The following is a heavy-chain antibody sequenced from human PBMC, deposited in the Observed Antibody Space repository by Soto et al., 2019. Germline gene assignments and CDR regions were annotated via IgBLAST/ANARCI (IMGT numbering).Heavy chain of an antibody. V-gene: IGHV1-69*01. D-gene: IGHD3-3*01. Sequence: QVRLVQSGAEVKKPGSSVKVSCKASGGTFSSYAISWVRQAPGQGLEWMGGIIPIFGTANYAQKFQGRVTITADESTSTAYMELNSLRSEDTAVYYCARRVGEVGREPRFLEWTFFDYLGQGTLVTVSS. CDR2: IIPIFGTA. J-gene: IGHJ4*02. CDR1: GGTFSSYA. CDR3: ARRVGEVGREPRFLEWTFFDY.